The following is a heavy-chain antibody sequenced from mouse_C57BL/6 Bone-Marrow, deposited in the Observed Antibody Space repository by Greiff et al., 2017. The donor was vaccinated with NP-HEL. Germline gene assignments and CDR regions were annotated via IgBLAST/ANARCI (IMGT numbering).Heavy chain of an antibody. D-gene: IGHD1-1*01. Sequence: VQLQQSGAELVKPGASVKLSCTASGFNFKDYYMPWVKQRTEQGLEWIGRIDPEDGETKYAPKFKGKSTITADTSSNTAYLHLIILTAEDTAVYYCANYYYGRPYYFDYWGQGTTLTVSS. CDR2: IDPEDGET. CDR1: GFNFKDYY. CDR3: ANYYYGRPYYFDY. V-gene: IGHV14-2*01. J-gene: IGHJ2*01.